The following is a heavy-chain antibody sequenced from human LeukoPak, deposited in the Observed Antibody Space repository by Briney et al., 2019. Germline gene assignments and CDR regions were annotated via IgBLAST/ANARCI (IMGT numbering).Heavy chain of an antibody. J-gene: IGHJ4*02. D-gene: IGHD6-19*01. CDR3: ARAGAVAGVY. Sequence: PSETLSLTCTVSGGSISSYYWGWIRQPPGKGLEWIGSIYYSGSTYYNPSLKSRVTISVDTSKNQFSLKLSSVTAADTAVYYCARAGAVAGVYWGQGTLVTVSS. V-gene: IGHV4-39*01. CDR1: GGSISSYY. CDR2: IYYSGST.